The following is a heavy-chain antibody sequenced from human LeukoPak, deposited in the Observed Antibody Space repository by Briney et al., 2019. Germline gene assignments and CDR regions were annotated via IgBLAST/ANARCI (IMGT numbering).Heavy chain of an antibody. Sequence: TSETLSLTCTVSGGSISSYYWSWIRQPPGKGLEWIGYIYYSGSTDYNPSLKSRVTISVDTSKNQFSLKLSSVTAADTAVYYCARDLGGSYDYAFDIWGQGTMVTVSS. D-gene: IGHD1-26*01. J-gene: IGHJ3*02. V-gene: IGHV4-59*01. CDR2: IYYSGST. CDR3: ARDLGGSYDYAFDI. CDR1: GGSISSYY.